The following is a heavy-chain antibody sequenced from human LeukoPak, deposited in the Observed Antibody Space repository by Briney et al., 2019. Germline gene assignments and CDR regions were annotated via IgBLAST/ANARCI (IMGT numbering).Heavy chain of an antibody. CDR2: IYYTGST. CDR3: ARHKRDYYYYYVDV. CDR1: NGSISSSGFY. Sequence: PSETLSLTCSVSNGSISSSGFYWGWVRQSPERGLEWIGGIYYTGSTYYNPSLKRRVTISVDTSRNQFSLILSSVTAADTALYYCARHKRDYYYYYVDVWGKGTTVSVSS. V-gene: IGHV4-39*01. J-gene: IGHJ6*03.